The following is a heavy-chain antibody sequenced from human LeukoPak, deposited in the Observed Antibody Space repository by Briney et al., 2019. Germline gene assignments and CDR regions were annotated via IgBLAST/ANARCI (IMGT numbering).Heavy chain of an antibody. D-gene: IGHD3-10*01. J-gene: IGHJ3*02. CDR3: ARGLNYFASGTYGDAFDI. V-gene: IGHV3-30-3*01. CDR2: ISYDGSSK. CDR1: GFTFSSYT. Sequence: GGSLRLSCAASGFTFSSYTMHWVRQTPGKGLEWVAVISYDGSSKYYADSVKGRFTISRVNSNNTLYLQMSSLRAEDTAVYSCARGLNYFASGTYGDAFDIWGRGTMVTVSS.